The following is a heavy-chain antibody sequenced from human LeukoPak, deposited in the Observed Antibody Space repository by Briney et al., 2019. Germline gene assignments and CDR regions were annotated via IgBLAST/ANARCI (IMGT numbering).Heavy chain of an antibody. CDR2: IIPIFGTA. V-gene: IGHV1-69*05. CDR3: ARYTRLERLAWFDP. CDR1: GGTFSSYA. J-gene: IGHJ5*02. Sequence: SVKVSCKASGGTFSSYAISWVRQAPGQGLEWMGRIIPIFGTANYAQKFQGRVTITTDESTSTAYMELSSLRSEDTAVYYCARYTRLERLAWFDPWGQGTLVTVSS. D-gene: IGHD1-1*01.